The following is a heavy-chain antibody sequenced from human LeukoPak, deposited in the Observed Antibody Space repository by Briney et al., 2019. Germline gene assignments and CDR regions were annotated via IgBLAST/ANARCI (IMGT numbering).Heavy chain of an antibody. D-gene: IGHD3-16*01. CDR2: IHYTGST. J-gene: IGHJ3*02. Sequence: PSETLSLTCTVSGGSISSYYWSWIRQSPGKGLECIGYIHYTGSTNYNPSLKSRVTISVDTSKNQFSLKLSSVTAADTAVYYCARDGGDSHAFDIWGQGTMVTVSS. CDR1: GGSISSYY. CDR3: ARDGGDSHAFDI. V-gene: IGHV4-59*01.